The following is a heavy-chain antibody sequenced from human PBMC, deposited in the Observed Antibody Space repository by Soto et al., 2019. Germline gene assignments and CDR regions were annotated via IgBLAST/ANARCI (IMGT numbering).Heavy chain of an antibody. J-gene: IGHJ6*03. CDR2: IYYSGST. V-gene: IGHV4-59*01. CDR3: ARGGHDNTYYYYMDV. Sequence: PSETLSLTCTVSGGSIGSYYWSWIRQPPGKGLEWIGYIYYSGSTNYNPSLKSRVTISVDTSKNQFSLKLSSVTAADTAVYYCARGGHDNTYYYYMDVWGKGTTVTVS. CDR1: GGSIGSYY. D-gene: IGHD1-1*01.